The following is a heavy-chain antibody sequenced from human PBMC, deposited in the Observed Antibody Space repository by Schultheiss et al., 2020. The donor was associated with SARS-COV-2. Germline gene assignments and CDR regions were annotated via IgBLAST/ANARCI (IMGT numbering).Heavy chain of an antibody. CDR1: GGSISSSNW. CDR2: IYHSGST. Sequence: SETLSLTCAVSGGSISSSNWWSWVRQPPGKGLEWIGEIYHSGSTNYNPSLKSRVTLLVDKSNNQFSLKLTSVTAADTAVYYCARVVVVVAARSGYYGMDVWGQGTTVTVSS. D-gene: IGHD2-15*01. CDR3: ARVVVVVAARSGYYGMDV. J-gene: IGHJ6*02. V-gene: IGHV4-4*02.